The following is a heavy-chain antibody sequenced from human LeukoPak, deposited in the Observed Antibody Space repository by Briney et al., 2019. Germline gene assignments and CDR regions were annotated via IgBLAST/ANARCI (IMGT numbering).Heavy chain of an antibody. CDR2: ISYDGSNK. V-gene: IGHV3-30*04. CDR3: ATGGKFDFWSGYHIDN. J-gene: IGHJ4*02. D-gene: IGHD3-3*01. CDR1: GFTFSSNA. Sequence: VRSLRLSCEVSGFTFSSNAMHWVRQAPGKGLEWVAVISYDGSNKNFADSVKGRFTVSRDNSKHTLYLHMNSLRSDDTAMYYCATGGKFDFWSGYHIDNWGQGTLVTVSS.